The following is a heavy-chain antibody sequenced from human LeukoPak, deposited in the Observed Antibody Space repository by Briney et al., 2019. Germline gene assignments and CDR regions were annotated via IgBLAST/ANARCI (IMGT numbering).Heavy chain of an antibody. J-gene: IGHJ4*02. CDR2: IYYSGST. V-gene: IGHV4-31*03. D-gene: IGHD4-17*01. Sequence: PSETLSLTCTVSGGSISSGGYYWSWIRQHPGKGLEWIGYIYYSGSTYYNPSLKSRVTISVDTSKNQFSLKLSSVTAADTAVYYCARGSGDYIPNFDYWGQGTLVTVSS. CDR3: ARGSGDYIPNFDY. CDR1: GGSISSGGYY.